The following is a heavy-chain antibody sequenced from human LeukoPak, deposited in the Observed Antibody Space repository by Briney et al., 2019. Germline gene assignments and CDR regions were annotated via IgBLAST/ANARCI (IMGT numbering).Heavy chain of an antibody. CDR2: IYYSGST. V-gene: IGHV4-59*02. J-gene: IGHJ4*02. CDR3: ASLTTVTTILIY. Sequence: SVTLSLTCTVSGVSVSSYYWSWIRQPPGKGLEWIGYIYYSGSTNYNPSLKSRVTISVDTSKNQFSLKLSSVTAADTAVYYCASLTTVTTILIYWGQGTLVTVSS. D-gene: IGHD4-11*01. CDR1: GVSVSSYY.